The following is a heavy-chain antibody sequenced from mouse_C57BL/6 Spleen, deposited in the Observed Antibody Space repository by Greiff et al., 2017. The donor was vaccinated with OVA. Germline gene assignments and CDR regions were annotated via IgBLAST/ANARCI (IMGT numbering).Heavy chain of an antibody. CDR1: GYTFTSYG. V-gene: IGHV1-81*01. J-gene: IGHJ3*01. Sequence: QFQLQPSGAELARPGASVKLSCKASGYTFTSYGISWVKQRTGQGLEWIGEIYPRSGNTYYNEKFKGKATLTADKSSSTAYMELRSLTSEDSAVYFCARSPIYYDYEGFAYWGQGTLVTVSA. CDR3: ARSPIYYDYEGFAY. CDR2: IYPRSGNT. D-gene: IGHD2-4*01.